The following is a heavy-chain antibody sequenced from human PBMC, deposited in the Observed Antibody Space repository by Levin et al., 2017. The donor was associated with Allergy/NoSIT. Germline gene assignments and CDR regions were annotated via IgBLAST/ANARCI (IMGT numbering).Heavy chain of an antibody. J-gene: IGHJ4*02. D-gene: IGHD4-17*01. V-gene: IGHV4-38-2*01. CDR1: GSSIGSGYY. Sequence: NPSETLSLTCAVFGSSIGSGYYWGWIRQTPGRGLEWVGSMYHGGSTYVNPSLKSRVSISLDTSKNQFSLKLKSVTAADTAVYYCARAVPGFYGADYWGQGTLVTVSS. CDR2: MYHGGST. CDR3: ARAVPGFYGADY.